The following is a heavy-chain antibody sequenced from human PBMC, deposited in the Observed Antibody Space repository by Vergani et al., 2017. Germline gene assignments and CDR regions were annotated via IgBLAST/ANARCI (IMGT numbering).Heavy chain of an antibody. CDR1: GYTFTGYY. CDR3: ARGRCTNGVCYFNDAFDI. D-gene: IGHD2-8*01. CDR2: INPNSGGT. V-gene: IGHV1-2*02. Sequence: QVQLVQSGAEVKKPGASVKVSCKASGYTFTGYYMHWVRQAPGQGLEWMGWINPNSGGTNYAQKFQGRVTMTRDTSISTAYMELSRLRSDDTVVYYCARGRCTNGVCYFNDAFDIWGQGTMVTVSS. J-gene: IGHJ3*02.